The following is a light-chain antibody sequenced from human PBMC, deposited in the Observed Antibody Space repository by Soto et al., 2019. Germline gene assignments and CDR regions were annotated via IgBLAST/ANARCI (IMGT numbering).Light chain of an antibody. CDR2: DGS. CDR3: QQRSNWLIS. Sequence: EIVLTQSPATLPLSPGERATLSCRASQSVSGYLAWYQQKPGQAPRLLIYDGSHRAAGIPSRFSVSGSGTDFTLTISGLEPEDFAVYYCQQRSNWLISFGPGTKVDIK. V-gene: IGKV3-11*01. J-gene: IGKJ3*01. CDR1: QSVSGY.